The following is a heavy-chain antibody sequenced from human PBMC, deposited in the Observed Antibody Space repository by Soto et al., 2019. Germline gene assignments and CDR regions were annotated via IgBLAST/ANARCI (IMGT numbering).Heavy chain of an antibody. Sequence: QVQLQQWGAGLLKPSETLSLTCAVYGGSFSGYYWSWIRQPPGKGLEWIGEINHSGSTNYNPSLKSRVTISVDTSKNQFSLKLSSVTAADTAVYYCARGVIVLMVYAREAAAGQSMDVWGQGTTVTVSS. CDR3: ARGVIVLMVYAREAAAGQSMDV. CDR1: GGSFSGYY. V-gene: IGHV4-34*01. CDR2: INHSGST. D-gene: IGHD2-8*01. J-gene: IGHJ6*02.